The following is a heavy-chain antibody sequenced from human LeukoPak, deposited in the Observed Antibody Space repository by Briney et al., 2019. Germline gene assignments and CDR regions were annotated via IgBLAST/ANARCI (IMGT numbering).Heavy chain of an antibody. Sequence: PSETLSLTCVVSGGSISSSSYYWAWIRQPPGKGLEWLGSIYHSGSTYYSPSLKSRLTMSVDTSKNQLSLKLSSLTAADTAVYYCARLRSNYYQSTGYFDNWGQGTLVTVSS. D-gene: IGHD3-22*01. J-gene: IGHJ4*02. CDR1: GGSISSSSYY. CDR3: ARLRSNYYQSTGYFDN. CDR2: IYHSGST. V-gene: IGHV4-39*01.